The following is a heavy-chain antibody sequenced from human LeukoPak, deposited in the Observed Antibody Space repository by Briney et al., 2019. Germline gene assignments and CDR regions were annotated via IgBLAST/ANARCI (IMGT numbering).Heavy chain of an antibody. Sequence: GESLKISCKGSGYSFTSYWIGWVRQMPGKGLEWMGIIYPGDSDTRYSPSFQGQVTISADKSISTAYLQWSSLKASDTAMYYCARWRSSAIFGVVIAWGGDAFDIWGQGTMVTVSS. J-gene: IGHJ3*02. CDR1: GYSFTSYW. D-gene: IGHD3-3*01. V-gene: IGHV5-51*01. CDR3: ARWRSSAIFGVVIAWGGDAFDI. CDR2: IYPGDSDT.